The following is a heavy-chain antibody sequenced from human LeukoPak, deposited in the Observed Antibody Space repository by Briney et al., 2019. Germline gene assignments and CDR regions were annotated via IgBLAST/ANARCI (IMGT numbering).Heavy chain of an antibody. CDR1: GFTFSSYE. Sequence: GGSLRLSCAASGFTFSSYEMNWVRQAPGKGLEWVSYISSSGSTIYYADSVKGRFTISRDNAKNSLYLQMNSLRAEDTAVYYCARDFSQQLVPFDYWGQGTLVTVSS. CDR3: ARDFSQQLVPFDY. J-gene: IGHJ4*02. V-gene: IGHV3-48*03. CDR2: ISSSGSTI. D-gene: IGHD6-13*01.